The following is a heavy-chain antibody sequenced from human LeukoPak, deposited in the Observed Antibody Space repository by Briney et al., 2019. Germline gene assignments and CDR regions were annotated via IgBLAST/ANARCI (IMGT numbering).Heavy chain of an antibody. CDR1: GFTFDDYA. V-gene: IGHV3-43D*04. CDR3: AKDTAAAGTDLHLDY. CDR2: ISWDGGST. Sequence: QTGGSLRLSCAASGFTFDDYAMHWVRQAPGKGLEWVSLISWDGGSTYYADSVEGRFTISRDNSKNSLYLQMNSLRAEDTALYYCAKDTAAAGTDLHLDYWGQGTLVTVSS. J-gene: IGHJ4*02. D-gene: IGHD6-13*01.